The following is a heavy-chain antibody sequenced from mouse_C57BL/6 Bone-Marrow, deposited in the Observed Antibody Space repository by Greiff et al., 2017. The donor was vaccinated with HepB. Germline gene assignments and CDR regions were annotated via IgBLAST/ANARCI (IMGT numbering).Heavy chain of an antibody. Sequence: VKLQESGAELVKPGASVKMSCKASGYTFTSYWITWVKQRPGQGLEWIGDIYPGSGSTNYNEKFKSKATLTVDTSSSTAYMQLSSLTSEDSAVYYCARANADYYAMDYWGQGTSVTVSS. CDR3: ARANADYYAMDY. CDR1: GYTFTSYW. V-gene: IGHV1-55*01. J-gene: IGHJ4*01. CDR2: IYPGSGST.